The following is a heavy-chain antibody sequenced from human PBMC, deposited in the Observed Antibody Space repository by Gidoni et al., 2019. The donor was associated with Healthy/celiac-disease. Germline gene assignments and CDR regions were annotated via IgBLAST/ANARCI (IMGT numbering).Heavy chain of an antibody. D-gene: IGHD3-10*01. CDR1: GGSFRGYY. Sequence: QVQLQQWGAGLLKPSETLSLTCAVYGGSFRGYYWSWIRQPPGKGLEWIGEINHSGSTNYNPSLKSRVTISVDTSKNQFSLKLSSVTAADTAVYYSARRFLPKGLLWFGGRWFDPWGQGTLVTVSS. CDR3: ARRFLPKGLLWFGGRWFDP. J-gene: IGHJ5*02. CDR2: INHSGST. V-gene: IGHV4-34*01.